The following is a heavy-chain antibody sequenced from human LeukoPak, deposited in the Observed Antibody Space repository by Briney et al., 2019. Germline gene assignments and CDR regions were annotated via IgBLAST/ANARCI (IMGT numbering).Heavy chain of an antibody. V-gene: IGHV4-59*01. D-gene: IGHD3-3*01. J-gene: IGHJ6*03. CDR1: GGSISSYY. CDR3: ARSSPNFWSGYYTDYYYYYMDV. CDR2: IYYSGST. Sequence: PSETLSLTCTVSGGSISSYYWSWIRQPAGKGLEWIGYIYYSGSTNYNPSLKSRVTISVDTSKNQFSLKLSSVTAADTAVYYCARSSPNFWSGYYTDYYYYYMDVWGKGTTVTVSS.